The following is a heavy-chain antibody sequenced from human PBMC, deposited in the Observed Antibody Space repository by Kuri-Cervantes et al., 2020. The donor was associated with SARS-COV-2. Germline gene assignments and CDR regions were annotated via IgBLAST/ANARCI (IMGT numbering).Heavy chain of an antibody. CDR3: AREEGDPDY. CDR1: GFSFSSFG. V-gene: IGHV3-30*02. D-gene: IGHD1-26*01. CDR2: IRYDGSNK. Sequence: GGSLRLSCAASGFSFSSFGIHWVRQAPGKGLEWVAYIRYDGSNKYYADSVRGRFTISRDTAQSTVRLQMNSLRDDDTAIYYCAREEGDPDYWGQGTLVTVSS. J-gene: IGHJ4*02.